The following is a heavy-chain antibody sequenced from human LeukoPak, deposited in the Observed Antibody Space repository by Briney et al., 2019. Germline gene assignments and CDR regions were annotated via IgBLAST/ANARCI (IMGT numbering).Heavy chain of an antibody. CDR3: ARGGDYYGSQFDY. D-gene: IGHD3-10*01. CDR2: IYYSGSH. CDR1: GGSISSYY. Sequence: SETESLTCTVSGGSISSYYWSWVRQPPGKGLEWIGYIYYSGSHNYNPYLKRRVTISVDTSKNQFSQKAGSVTAADPDVYYCARGGDYYGSQFDYWGQGTLVSVSS. J-gene: IGHJ4*02. V-gene: IGHV4-59*01.